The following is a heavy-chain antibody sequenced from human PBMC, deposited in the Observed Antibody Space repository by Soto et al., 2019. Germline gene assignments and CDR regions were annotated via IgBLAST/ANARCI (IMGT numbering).Heavy chain of an antibody. CDR1: GGSFCGYF. D-gene: IGHD3-22*01. Sequence: TETLSLNYTVYGGSFCGYFWSWIRQPPGKGPEWIGEINHSGSTNYNPSLKSRVTISVDTSKNQFSLKLSSVTAADTAVYYCARVVAYYYDSSGYQPKRYYFDYWGQGTLVTVS. CDR3: ARVVAYYYDSSGYQPKRYYFDY. V-gene: IGHV4-34*01. J-gene: IGHJ4*02. CDR2: INHSGST.